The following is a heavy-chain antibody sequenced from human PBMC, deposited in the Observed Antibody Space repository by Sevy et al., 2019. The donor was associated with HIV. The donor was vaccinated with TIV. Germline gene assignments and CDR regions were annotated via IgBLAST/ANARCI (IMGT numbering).Heavy chain of an antibody. CDR2: ISWNSRNV. CDR1: GFPFNDHA. D-gene: IGHD2-21*01. J-gene: IGHJ6*02. Sequence: GGSLRLSCAASGFPFNDHALHWVRQVPGKGLEWVSGISWNSRNVGYADSVKGRFTISRDNANHFLYLEMNSLRPEDTAFYYCAKDINRGCDGINCYPYYYYFYGLDVLGQRTSVTVSS. V-gene: IGHV3-9*01. CDR3: AKDINRGCDGINCYPYYYYFYGLDV.